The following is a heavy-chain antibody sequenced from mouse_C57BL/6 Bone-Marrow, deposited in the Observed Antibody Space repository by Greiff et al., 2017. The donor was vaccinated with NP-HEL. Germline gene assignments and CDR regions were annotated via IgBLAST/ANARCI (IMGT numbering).Heavy chain of an antibody. J-gene: IGHJ1*03. Sequence: QVQLKQPGADLVKPGASVKLSCKASGYTFTSYWMHWVKQRPGRGLEWIGRIDPNSGGTKFNEKFKTKATLTVDKPSSTAYMQLSRLTSEDSAVYDCARYYYGSRGWYFDVWGTGTTVTVSS. D-gene: IGHD1-1*01. CDR1: GYTFTSYW. V-gene: IGHV1-72*01. CDR3: ARYYYGSRGWYFDV. CDR2: IDPNSGGT.